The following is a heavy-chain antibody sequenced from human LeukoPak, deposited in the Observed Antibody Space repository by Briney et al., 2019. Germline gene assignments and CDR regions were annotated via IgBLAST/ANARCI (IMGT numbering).Heavy chain of an antibody. J-gene: IGHJ4*02. CDR1: GFTFSSYA. CDR3: ARGRQLGGPTTVYFDY. Sequence: PGRSLRLSCAASGFTFSSYAMHWVRQAPGKGLEWVAVIWNDGGNKYYADSVKGRFTISRDNSKNTVYLQMNSLRAEDTAVYYCARGRQLGGPTTVYFDYWGQGTLVTASS. CDR2: IWNDGGNK. V-gene: IGHV3-30*04. D-gene: IGHD3-16*01.